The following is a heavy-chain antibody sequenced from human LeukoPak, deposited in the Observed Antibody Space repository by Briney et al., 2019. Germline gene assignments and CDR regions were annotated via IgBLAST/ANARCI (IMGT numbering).Heavy chain of an antibody. J-gene: IGHJ4*02. D-gene: IGHD2-2*02. CDR2: IYYSGST. V-gene: IGHV4-39*01. Sequence: SQTLSLTCTVSGGSISSSSYYLCWIRQPPGKGLEWIGSIYYSGSTYYNPSLKSRVTISVDTSKNQFSLKLSSVTAADTAVYYCARGCSSTSCYIGSIDYWGQGTLVTVSS. CDR1: GGSISSSSYY. CDR3: ARGCSSTSCYIGSIDY.